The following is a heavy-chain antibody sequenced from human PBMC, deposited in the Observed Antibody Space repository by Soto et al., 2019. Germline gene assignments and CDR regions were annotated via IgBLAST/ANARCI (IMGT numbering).Heavy chain of an antibody. CDR1: GYSFTQYA. CDR2: INPANGNT. CDR3: ARGAWFSAPYYGMDV. J-gene: IGHJ6*02. D-gene: IGHD3-9*01. Sequence: VASVKVSCKASGYSFTQYAIHWVRQAPGRSLEWLGWINPANGNTKYSEKFQGRVTFTRDTSATTAYMELSSLRSEDTAVYYCARGAWFSAPYYGMDVWGQGTTVTVSS. V-gene: IGHV1-3*01.